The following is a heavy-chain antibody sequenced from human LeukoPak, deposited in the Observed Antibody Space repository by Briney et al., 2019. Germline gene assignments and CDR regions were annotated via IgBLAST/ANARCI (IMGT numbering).Heavy chain of an antibody. CDR3: ARDDGSSTSCYPPRYYYMGV. J-gene: IGHJ6*03. D-gene: IGHD2-2*01. CDR2: IIPIFGTA. Sequence: SVKLSCKASGGTFSSYVISWVRQAPGQGLEWMGGIIPIFGTANYAQKFQGRVTITADESTSTAYMELSSLRSEDTAVYYCARDDGSSTSCYPPRYYYMGVWGKGTTVTVSS. V-gene: IGHV1-69*13. CDR1: GGTFSSYV.